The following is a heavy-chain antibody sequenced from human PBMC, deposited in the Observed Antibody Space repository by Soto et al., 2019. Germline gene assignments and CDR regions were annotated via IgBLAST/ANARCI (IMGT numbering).Heavy chain of an antibody. D-gene: IGHD5-12*01. CDR3: AREGNLGRWLQPLDF. V-gene: IGHV4-61*08. J-gene: IGHJ4*02. Sequence: SETLSLTCAVSGGSISSGGYSWSWIRQPPGKGLEWIGNIHYNGNTNYNPSLKSRVSMSVDTSKNQFSLRLISVTAADTAKYFCAREGNLGRWLQPLDFWGQGTLVTVSS. CDR1: GGSISSGGYS. CDR2: IHYNGNT.